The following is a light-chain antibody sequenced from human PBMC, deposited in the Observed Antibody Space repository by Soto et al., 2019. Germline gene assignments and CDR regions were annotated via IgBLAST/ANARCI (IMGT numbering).Light chain of an antibody. J-gene: IGLJ3*02. CDR2: DNN. CDR1: SSNIGNNY. V-gene: IGLV1-51*01. Sequence: QSVVTQPPSVSAAPGQKVTISCSGSSSNIGNNYVSWYQHVPGTAPKLLIYDNNERPSGIPDRFSGSKSGTSATLGITGLQTGDEADYHCGTWDSSLSAVVLGGGTQLTVL. CDR3: GTWDSSLSAVV.